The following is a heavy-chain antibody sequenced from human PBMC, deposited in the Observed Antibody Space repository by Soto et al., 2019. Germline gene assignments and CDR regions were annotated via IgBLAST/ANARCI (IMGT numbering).Heavy chain of an antibody. D-gene: IGHD6-13*01. Sequence: SLRLSCAASGFSFSSHGMHWVRQAPGKGLEWVAHLWSGGNSEYYADSVKGRFTISRDHSKNTLYLQMNSLGAEDTAVYYCARDAQQLANYGMDVWGQGTTVTVSS. J-gene: IGHJ6*02. CDR1: GFSFSSHG. CDR2: LWSGGNSE. CDR3: ARDAQQLANYGMDV. V-gene: IGHV3-33*01.